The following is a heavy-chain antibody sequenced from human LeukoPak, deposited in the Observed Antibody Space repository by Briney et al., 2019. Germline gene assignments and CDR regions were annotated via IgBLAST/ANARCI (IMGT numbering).Heavy chain of an antibody. Sequence: PSETLSLTCSVSGGSISTYYWSWIRQPAGKGLEWIGRIHTSGSTNYNPSLKSRLTLSVDTSKNQLSLKLTSVTAADTAVYYCARAIDSSARNGFDPWGQGTTVTVSS. CDR2: IHTSGST. CDR3: ARAIDSSARNGFDP. J-gene: IGHJ6*02. D-gene: IGHD3-22*01. V-gene: IGHV4-4*07. CDR1: GGSISTYY.